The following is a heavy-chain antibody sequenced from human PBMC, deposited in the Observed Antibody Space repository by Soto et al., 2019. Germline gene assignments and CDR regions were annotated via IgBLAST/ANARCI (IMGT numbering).Heavy chain of an antibody. CDR2: ISSSGSTI. J-gene: IGHJ5*02. CDR3: ARDRTDCSSTRCFIPTYNWFDP. Sequence: PGGSLRLSCAASGFTFSDYYMSWIRQAPGKGLEWVSYISSSGSTIYYADSVKGRFTISRDNAKNSLYLQMNSLRAEDTAVYYCARDRTDCSSTRCFIPTYNWFDPWGQGTLVTVS. V-gene: IGHV3-11*01. D-gene: IGHD2-2*01. CDR1: GFTFSDYY.